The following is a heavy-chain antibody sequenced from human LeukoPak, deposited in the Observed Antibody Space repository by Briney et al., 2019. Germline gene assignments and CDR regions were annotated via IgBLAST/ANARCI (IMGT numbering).Heavy chain of an antibody. D-gene: IGHD6-19*01. CDR3: ARDPGHSGWYGDY. CDR1: GFTFSSFG. V-gene: IGHV3-33*01. J-gene: IGHJ4*02. Sequence: GGSLRLSCAASGFTFSSFGMHWVRQAPGKGLEWVSIIWYDGSNKYYADSVKGRFTISKDNSKNTLYLQMNSLRVEDTAVYYCARDPGHSGWYGDYWGQGTLVTVSS. CDR2: IWYDGSNK.